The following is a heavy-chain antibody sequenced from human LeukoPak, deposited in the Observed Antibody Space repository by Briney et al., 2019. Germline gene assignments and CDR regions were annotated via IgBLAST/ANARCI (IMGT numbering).Heavy chain of an antibody. Sequence: GGSLRLSCAASGFRFDVHDIHWVRQIPGKGLEWVSGISWNGGPARYADSVKGRFNISRDDAKKSLYLEMNSLGAEDTALYYCARVQQYDVFDYWGQGTQVTVSS. CDR1: GFRFDVHD. D-gene: IGHD3-16*01. CDR3: ARVQQYDVFDY. V-gene: IGHV3-20*04. CDR2: ISWNGGPA. J-gene: IGHJ4*02.